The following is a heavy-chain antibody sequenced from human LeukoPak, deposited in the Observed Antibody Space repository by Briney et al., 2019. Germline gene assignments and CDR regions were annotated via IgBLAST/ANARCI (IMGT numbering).Heavy chain of an antibody. Sequence: QPGRSLRLSCAASGFTFSSYAMHWVRQAPGKGLEWVAAISYDGSNKYYADSVKGRFTISRDNPKNTLYLQMNSLRAEDTAVYYCARDDSYGDYGYWGQGTLVTVSS. J-gene: IGHJ4*02. CDR3: ARDDSYGDYGY. CDR2: ISYDGSNK. D-gene: IGHD4-17*01. V-gene: IGHV3-30*04. CDR1: GFTFSSYA.